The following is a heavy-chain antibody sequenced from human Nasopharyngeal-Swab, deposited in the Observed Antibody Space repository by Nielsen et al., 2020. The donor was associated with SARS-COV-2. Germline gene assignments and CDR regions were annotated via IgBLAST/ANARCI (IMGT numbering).Heavy chain of an antibody. CDR3: ARDPDGWKPFDH. CDR1: GYTFTDYA. Sequence: ASVKVSCKASGYTFTDYAMHWVRQAPGQGLEWLGWINVANGDTRYSQKFQGRVTITRDTSASTGYMELTSLRSEDTAVYYCARDPDGWKPFDHWGQGTLVTVSS. D-gene: IGHD4-23*01. V-gene: IGHV1-3*01. J-gene: IGHJ4*02. CDR2: INVANGDT.